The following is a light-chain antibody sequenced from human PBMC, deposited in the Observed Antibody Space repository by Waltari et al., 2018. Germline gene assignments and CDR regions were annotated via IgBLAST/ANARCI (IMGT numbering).Light chain of an antibody. CDR2: EVS. CDR1: SSDVGGYNY. CDR3: SSYAGRSNLV. V-gene: IGLV2-8*01. J-gene: IGLJ3*02. Sequence: QSALTQPPSASGSPGQSVTISCTGTSSDVGGYNYVSWYQQHPGKAPNLMIYEVSKRPSGVPDRCSGSKSGNTASLTVSGLQAEDEADYYCSSYAGRSNLVFGGGTKLTVL.